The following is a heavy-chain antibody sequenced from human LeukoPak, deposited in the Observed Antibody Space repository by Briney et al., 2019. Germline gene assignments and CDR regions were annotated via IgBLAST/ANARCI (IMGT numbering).Heavy chain of an antibody. Sequence: GGSLRLSCAASGFTFNSYGMHWARQAPGKGLEWVADIWYDGSNKYYADSVKARFTISRDNYKNTVYLQMNSLRPEHTAVYFCARYYDCSGYMWCVPWGEGTLVSVSS. D-gene: IGHD3-22*01. J-gene: IGHJ5*02. CDR1: GFTFNSYG. V-gene: IGHV3-33*01. CDR2: IWYDGSNK. CDR3: ARYYDCSGYMWCVP.